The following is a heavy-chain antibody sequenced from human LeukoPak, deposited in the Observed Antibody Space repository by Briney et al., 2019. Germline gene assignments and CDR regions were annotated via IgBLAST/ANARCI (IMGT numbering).Heavy chain of an antibody. J-gene: IGHJ6*03. D-gene: IGHD3-10*01. Sequence: SETLSLTCSVSGYSFSSGYYWGWIRQPPGKGLEWIGYIYYSGSTNYNASLKSRVTISVDTSKNQFSLKLSSVTAADTAVYYCARVRARPFGELLSGRRQKYYYYYYMDVWGKGTTVTVSS. V-gene: IGHV4-61*05. CDR1: GYSFSSGYY. CDR3: ARVRARPFGELLSGRRQKYYYYYYMDV. CDR2: IYYSGST.